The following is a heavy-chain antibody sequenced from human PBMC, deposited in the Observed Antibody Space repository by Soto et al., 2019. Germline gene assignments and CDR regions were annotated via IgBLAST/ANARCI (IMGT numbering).Heavy chain of an antibody. V-gene: IGHV1-46*01. CDR3: AGADYYDSSGFYYDC. J-gene: IGHJ4*02. CDR2: INPSGGST. Sequence: GASVKVSCKASGYIFTNHYIHWVRQAPGQGLEWMGIINPSGGSTNYLQKFQGRITMTRDTSTSTVYMELSSLRSEDTAVYFCAGADYYDSSGFYYDCWGQGSLVTVSS. CDR1: GYIFTNHY. D-gene: IGHD3-22*01.